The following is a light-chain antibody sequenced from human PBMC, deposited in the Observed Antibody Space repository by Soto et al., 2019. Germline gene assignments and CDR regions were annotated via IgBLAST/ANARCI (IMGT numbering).Light chain of an antibody. CDR3: QHYNSYSEA. V-gene: IGKV1-5*03. Sequence: IQVTMSSATVSGSVGDRVTITCRASQTISSWLAWYQQKPGKAPKLLIYKASTLKSGVPSRFSGSGSGTEFTLTISSLQPDDFATYYCQHYNSYSEAFGQGTKVDI. CDR1: QTISSW. J-gene: IGKJ1*01. CDR2: KAS.